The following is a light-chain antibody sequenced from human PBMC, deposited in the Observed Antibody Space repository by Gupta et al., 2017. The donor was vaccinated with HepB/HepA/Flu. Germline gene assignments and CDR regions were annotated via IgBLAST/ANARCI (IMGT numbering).Light chain of an antibody. Sequence: QSVLTQPPSVSAAPGQKVTISYSGSSSNIGNNYVSWYQQLPGTAPKLLIYDNNKRPSGIPDRFSGSKSGTSATLGITGVQTGDEADYYCGTWDSSLSAVVFGGGTKLTVL. CDR3: GTWDSSLSAVV. J-gene: IGLJ2*01. CDR1: SSNIGNNY. V-gene: IGLV1-51*01. CDR2: DNN.